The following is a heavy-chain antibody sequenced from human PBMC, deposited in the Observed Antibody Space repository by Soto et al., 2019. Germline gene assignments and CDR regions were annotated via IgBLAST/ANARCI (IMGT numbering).Heavy chain of an antibody. J-gene: IGHJ4*01. V-gene: IGHV4-4*02. CDR3: ARGGYYYENSGQNAYDY. Sequence: PSETLSLTCAVSGGSITSGNWWSWVRQPPGKGLEWIGEIYHSGGTYYNPSLKSRATISGDTSKNQFSLKLSSVTAADTAVYYCARGGYYYENSGQNAYDYWGQGILVTVS. D-gene: IGHD3-22*01. CDR2: IYHSGGT. CDR1: GGSITSGNW.